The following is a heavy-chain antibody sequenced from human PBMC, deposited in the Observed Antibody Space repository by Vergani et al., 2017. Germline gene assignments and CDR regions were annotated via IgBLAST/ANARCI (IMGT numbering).Heavy chain of an antibody. D-gene: IGHD4-17*01. CDR1: GFTFSSYA. J-gene: IGHJ4*02. V-gene: IGHV3-23*01. Sequence: EVQLLESGGGLVQPGGSLRHSCAASGFTFSSYAMSWVRQAPGKGLEWVSAISGSGGSTYYADSVKGRFTISRDNTKNTLYLQMNNLRAEDTAVYYCAKKKGLGTVTNPLFDYWGQGTLVTVSS. CDR3: AKKKGLGTVTNPLFDY. CDR2: ISGSGGST.